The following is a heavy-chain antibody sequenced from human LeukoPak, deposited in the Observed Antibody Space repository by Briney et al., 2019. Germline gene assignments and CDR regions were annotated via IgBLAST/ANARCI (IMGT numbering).Heavy chain of an antibody. J-gene: IGHJ4*02. Sequence: SETLSLTCTVSGASMSNSFWSWIRQPAGKGLEWIGRIYSSGRTNYNPSLKSRVTLSIDTSNNQFSLKLPSVTAADTAVYFCARLGSYHDFWGQGALVTVSS. D-gene: IGHD1-26*01. CDR3: ARLGSYHDF. CDR2: IYSSGRT. V-gene: IGHV4-4*07. CDR1: GASMSNSF.